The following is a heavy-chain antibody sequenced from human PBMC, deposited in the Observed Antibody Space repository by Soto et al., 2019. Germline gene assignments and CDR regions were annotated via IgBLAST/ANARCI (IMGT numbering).Heavy chain of an antibody. CDR3: ARLLTMVRGYGMDV. CDR2: INDSGST. V-gene: IGHV4-59*11. Sequence: QVQLQESGPGLVKPSETLSLTCSVSGGSISSHSWSWSRQSPGKGVELIGYINDSGSTNSNDSLKSRVTISVDTSEKQFSLKLSSVTAADTAVYDCARLLTMVRGYGMDVWGQGTTVTVSS. D-gene: IGHD3-10*01. CDR1: GGSISSHS. J-gene: IGHJ6*02.